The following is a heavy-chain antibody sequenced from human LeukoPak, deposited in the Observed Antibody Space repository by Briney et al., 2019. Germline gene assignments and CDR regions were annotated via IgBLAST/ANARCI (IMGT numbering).Heavy chain of an antibody. D-gene: IGHD4-23*01. J-gene: IGHJ4*02. CDR3: VTHEVTVITRSTFDN. Sequence: PSETLSLTCAVYGGSFSGYYWSWVRQAPGKGLEWVANIKPDDTEKYYGNSVKGRFTILRDNAKNSVYLQMNSLRAEDTAVYYCVTHEVTVITRSTFDNWGQGTLVTVSS. CDR2: IKPDDTEK. CDR1: GGSFSGYY. V-gene: IGHV3-7*01.